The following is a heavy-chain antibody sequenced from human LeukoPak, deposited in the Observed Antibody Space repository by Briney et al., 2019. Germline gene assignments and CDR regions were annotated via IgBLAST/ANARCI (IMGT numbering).Heavy chain of an antibody. D-gene: IGHD6-13*01. Sequence: GGSLRLSCAASGFTFSSYGMHWVRQAPGKGLEWVAFIRYDGSNKYYADSVKGRFTISRDNSKHTLYLQMNSLRAEDTAVYYCAKDRKYSSSWYDYWGQGTLVTVSS. J-gene: IGHJ4*02. CDR2: IRYDGSNK. CDR1: GFTFSSYG. CDR3: AKDRKYSSSWYDY. V-gene: IGHV3-30*02.